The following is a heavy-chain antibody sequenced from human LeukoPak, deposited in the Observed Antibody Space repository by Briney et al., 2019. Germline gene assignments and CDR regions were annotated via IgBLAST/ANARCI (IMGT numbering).Heavy chain of an antibody. CDR2: INPSDDVT. J-gene: IGHJ4*02. Sequence: ASVKVSCKASGNTFTNYYMHWVRQAPGQGLEWMGIINPSDDVTNYAQKFQGRVTMTRDTSTSTAYMELSSLRSEDTAVYYCARDSSGWYGAAIDYWGQGTLVTVSS. V-gene: IGHV1-46*01. D-gene: IGHD6-19*01. CDR1: GNTFTNYY. CDR3: ARDSSGWYGAAIDY.